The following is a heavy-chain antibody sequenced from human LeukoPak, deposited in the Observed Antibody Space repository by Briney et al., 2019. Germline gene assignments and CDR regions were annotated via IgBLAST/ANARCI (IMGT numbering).Heavy chain of an antibody. J-gene: IGHJ4*02. CDR3: ARGGLSIMGY. CDR2: INQGGGEK. CDR1: GFTFSSFW. D-gene: IGHD2/OR15-2a*01. V-gene: IGHV3-7*05. Sequence: GGSLRLSCATSGFTFSSFWMSWVRQAPGKGLEWVANINQGGGEKNYVDSVKGRFTISRDSAKSSLYLQMNSLRAEDTAVYFCARGGLSIMGYWGQGTLVTVSS.